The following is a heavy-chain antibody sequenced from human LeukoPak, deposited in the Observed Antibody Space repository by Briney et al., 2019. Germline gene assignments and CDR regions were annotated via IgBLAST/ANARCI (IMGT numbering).Heavy chain of an antibody. D-gene: IGHD6-19*01. CDR2: ISSSNSTI. CDR3: ARARLSGWYGFDY. CDR1: GFTFSSYS. J-gene: IGHJ4*02. V-gene: IGHV3-48*01. Sequence: GGSLRLSCAASGFTFSSYSMNWVRQAPGKGLEWVSYISSSNSTIYYADSVKGRFTISRDNAKNSLYLQMNSLRAEDTAVYYCARARLSGWYGFDYWGQGTLVTVSS.